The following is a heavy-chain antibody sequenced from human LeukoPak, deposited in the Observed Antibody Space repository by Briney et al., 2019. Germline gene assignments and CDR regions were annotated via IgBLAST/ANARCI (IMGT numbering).Heavy chain of an antibody. Sequence: GGSLRLSCGASGFTFSSYGMHWVRQAPGKGLEWVSAISGSGGSTYYADSVKGRFTISRDNSKNTLYLQMNSLRAEDTAVYYCAKMALGYYDSSGFDYWGQGTLVTVSS. CDR1: GFTFSSYG. CDR2: ISGSGGST. D-gene: IGHD3-22*01. V-gene: IGHV3-23*01. J-gene: IGHJ4*02. CDR3: AKMALGYYDSSGFDY.